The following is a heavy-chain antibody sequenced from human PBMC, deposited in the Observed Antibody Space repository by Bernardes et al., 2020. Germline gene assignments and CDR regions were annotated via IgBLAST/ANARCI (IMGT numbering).Heavy chain of an antibody. CDR1: GFTFSSCS. V-gene: IGHV3-48*02. CDR3: ARVGDIVVVVAANYFDY. Sequence: GGTLRLSCAASGFTFSSCSMNWVRKGPGKGLEWVSYISSSSCTRYYADSVKGRFTISRDNAKNSLYLQMNSLRDEDTAVYYCARVGDIVVVVAANYFDYWGQGTLVTVSS. CDR2: ISSSSCTR. J-gene: IGHJ4*02. D-gene: IGHD2-15*01.